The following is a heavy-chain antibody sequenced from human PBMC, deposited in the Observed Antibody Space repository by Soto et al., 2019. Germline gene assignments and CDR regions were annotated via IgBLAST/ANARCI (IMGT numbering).Heavy chain of an antibody. V-gene: IGHV3-48*03. Sequence: GGSLRLSCAASGFTFSSYEMNWVRQAPGKGLEWVSYISSSGSTIYYADSVKGRFTISRDNAKNSLYLQMNSLRAEDTAVYYWSRGGGGVRTGTTDYWGQGTLVTVSS. D-gene: IGHD1-7*01. CDR3: SRGGGGVRTGTTDY. CDR1: GFTFSSYE. J-gene: IGHJ4*02. CDR2: ISSSGSTI.